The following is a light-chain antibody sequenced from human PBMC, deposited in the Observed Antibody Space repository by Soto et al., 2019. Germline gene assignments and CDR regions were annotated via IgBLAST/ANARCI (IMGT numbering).Light chain of an antibody. J-gene: IGLJ2*01. Sequence: QAVVTQEPSLTVSPGGTVTLTCATSTGAVTSGYYPNWFQQKPGQAPRALIYSTNNKYSWTPARFSGSLLGGKAALTLSGVQPEDEADYYCLLYYGGQLGVFGGGTKLTDL. V-gene: IGLV7-43*01. CDR3: LLYYGGQLGV. CDR1: TGAVTSGYY. CDR2: STN.